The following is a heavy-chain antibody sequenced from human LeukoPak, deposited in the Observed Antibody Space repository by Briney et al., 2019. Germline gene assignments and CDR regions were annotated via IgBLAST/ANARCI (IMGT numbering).Heavy chain of an antibody. J-gene: IGHJ4*02. CDR1: GFTFSDYY. V-gene: IGHV3-11*04. CDR3: ARVWGSYAVGY. D-gene: IGHD3-16*01. CDR2: ISNSGSTI. Sequence: GGSLRLSCAASGFTFSDYYMSWIRQAPGKGLEWVSYISNSGSTIHYPDSVKGRFTISRDNAKNSLYLQMNSLRAEDTAVYYCARVWGSYAVGYWGQGTLVTVSS.